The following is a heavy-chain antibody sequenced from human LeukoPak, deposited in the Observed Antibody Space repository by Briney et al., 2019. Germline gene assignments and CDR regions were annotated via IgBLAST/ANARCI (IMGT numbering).Heavy chain of an antibody. D-gene: IGHD6-13*01. J-gene: IGHJ4*02. V-gene: IGHV1-46*01. Sequence: ASVKVSCKASGYTFTSYYMHWVRQAPGQGLEWMGIINPSGGSTSYAQKFQGRVTMTRDTSTSTAYMELRSLRSDDTAVYYCARDRSSWYVDYWGQGTLVTVSS. CDR2: INPSGGST. CDR1: GYTFTSYY. CDR3: ARDRSSWYVDY.